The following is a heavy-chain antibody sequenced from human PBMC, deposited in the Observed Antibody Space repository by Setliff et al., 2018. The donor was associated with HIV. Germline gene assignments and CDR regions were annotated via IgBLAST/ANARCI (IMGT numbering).Heavy chain of an antibody. CDR2: IYYGGST. J-gene: IGHJ6*03. D-gene: IGHD6-13*01. V-gene: IGHV4-39*07. CDR1: GGSISGTNYY. CDR3: ARGLPSIAPYYYYMDV. Sequence: SETLSLTCTVSGGSISGTNYYWGWIRQPPGKGLEWIGSIYYGGSTYYSSSLKSRVTISVDTSKNQFSLKLSSVTAADTAVYYCARGLPSIAPYYYYMDVWGKGTTVTVSS.